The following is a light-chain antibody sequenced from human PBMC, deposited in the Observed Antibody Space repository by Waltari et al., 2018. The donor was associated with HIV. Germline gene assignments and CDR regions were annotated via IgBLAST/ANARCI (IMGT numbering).Light chain of an antibody. CDR1: SRDLGTYTY. J-gene: IGLJ1*01. Sequence: QPALTQPPSASGSPGQSVTISCTGTSRDLGTYTYVSRYQQHPGRAPNLLIYEVNKRPSGVPDRFSGSKSANTASLTVSGLQVADEADYYCSSYAGNNNYVFGTGTRVTVL. CDR2: EVN. CDR3: SSYAGNNNYV. V-gene: IGLV2-8*01.